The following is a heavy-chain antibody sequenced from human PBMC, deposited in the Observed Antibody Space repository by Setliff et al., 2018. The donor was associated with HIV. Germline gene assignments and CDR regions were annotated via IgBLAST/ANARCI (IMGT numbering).Heavy chain of an antibody. Sequence: TLSLTCPVSGYSISSGYYWGWIRQPPGKGLEWIARIDWDDDKYYSTSLKTRLTISKDTSKNQVVLTMTNMDPVDTATYYCARIRRRITIFGVVTDYGMDGWGQGTTVTVS. CDR3: ARIRRRITIFGVVTDYGMDG. V-gene: IGHV2-70*10. J-gene: IGHJ6*02. CDR2: IDWDDDK. D-gene: IGHD3-3*01. CDR1: GYSISSGYYW.